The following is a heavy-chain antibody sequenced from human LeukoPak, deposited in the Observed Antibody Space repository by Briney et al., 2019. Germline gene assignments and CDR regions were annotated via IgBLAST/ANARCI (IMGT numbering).Heavy chain of an antibody. Sequence: WVSVKVSCKASGYTFTGYYMHWVRQAPGQGREWMGGIIPIFGTANYAQKFQGRVTITADESTSTAYMELSSLRSEDTAVYYCASPEGRSSSSWFDPWGQGTLVTVSS. D-gene: IGHD6-6*01. J-gene: IGHJ5*02. CDR2: IIPIFGTA. V-gene: IGHV1-69*13. CDR1: GYTFTGYY. CDR3: ASPEGRSSSSWFDP.